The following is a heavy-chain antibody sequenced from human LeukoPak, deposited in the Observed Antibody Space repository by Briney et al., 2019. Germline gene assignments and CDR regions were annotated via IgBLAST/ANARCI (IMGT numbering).Heavy chain of an antibody. CDR2: IYYSGST. Sequence: SETLSLTCTVSGGSISSSSYYWGWIRQPPGKGLEWIGSIYYSGSTYYNPSLMSRVTISVDTSKNQFSLKLSSVTAADTAVYYCARDRKYGDSLPNWFDPWGQGTLVTVSS. V-gene: IGHV4-39*07. CDR3: ARDRKYGDSLPNWFDP. CDR1: GGSISSSSYY. D-gene: IGHD4-17*01. J-gene: IGHJ5*02.